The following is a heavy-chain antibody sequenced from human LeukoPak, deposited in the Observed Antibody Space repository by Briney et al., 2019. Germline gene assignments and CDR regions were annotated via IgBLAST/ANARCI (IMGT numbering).Heavy chain of an antibody. D-gene: IGHD5-24*01. J-gene: IGHJ4*02. CDR3: AKGRRDAYNRDAFDI. V-gene: IGHV1-46*02. Sequence: ASVKVSCKASGYTFNSNYIYWVRQAPGQGLEWMGIINPSGGSTIYAQKFQGRVTMTRDTSISTAYMELSRLRSDDTAVYYCAKGRRDAYNRDAFDIWGQGTLVTVSS. CDR2: INPSGGST. CDR1: GYTFNSNY.